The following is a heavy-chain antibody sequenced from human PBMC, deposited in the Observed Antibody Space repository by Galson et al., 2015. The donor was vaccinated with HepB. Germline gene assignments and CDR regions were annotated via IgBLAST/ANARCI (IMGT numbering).Heavy chain of an antibody. CDR2: IRSKAYGGTT. Sequence: SLRLSCAASGFTFGDYALSWVRQAPGKGLEWVSFIRSKAYGGTTDYAATERVRFTIARDDSTNIAYLQMNSLKTEDTALYYCTRGVRYCTTNSCYGILPDSWGQGTLVTVSS. CDR3: TRGVRYCTTNSCYGILPDS. J-gene: IGHJ4*02. V-gene: IGHV3-49*04. CDR1: GFTFGDYA. D-gene: IGHD2-2*01.